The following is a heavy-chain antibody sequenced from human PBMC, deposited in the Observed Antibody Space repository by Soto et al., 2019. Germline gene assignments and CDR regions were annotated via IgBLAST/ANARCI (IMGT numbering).Heavy chain of an antibody. D-gene: IGHD2-15*01. J-gene: IGHJ5*02. CDR3: ARRGRYCSGGSCLSWFDP. CDR1: GGSFSGYY. V-gene: IGHV4-34*01. Sequence: PSETLSLTCAVYGGSFSGYYWSWIRQPPGKGLEWIGEINHSGSTNYNPSLKSRVTISVDTSKNQFSLKLSSVTAADTAVYYCARRGRYCSGGSCLSWFDPWGQGTLVTVSS. CDR2: INHSGST.